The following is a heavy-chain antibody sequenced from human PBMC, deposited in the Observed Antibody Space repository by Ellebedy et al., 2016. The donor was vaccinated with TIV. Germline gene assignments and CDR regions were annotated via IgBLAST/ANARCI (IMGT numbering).Heavy chain of an antibody. CDR2: ITEDGSEK. CDR1: GFTFSSYW. J-gene: IGHJ5*02. D-gene: IGHD3-10*01. V-gene: IGHV3-7*01. CDR3: ARVPWGSGAVNWFDP. Sequence: GESLKISCAASGFTFSSYWMSWVRQAPGKGLEWVANITEDGSEKYSVDSVKGRFTISRDNAKNSLYLQMNSLRAEDTAVYYCARVPWGSGAVNWFDPWGEGTLVTVSS.